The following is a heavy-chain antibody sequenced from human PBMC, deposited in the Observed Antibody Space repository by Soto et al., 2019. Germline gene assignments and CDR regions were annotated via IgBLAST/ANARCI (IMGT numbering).Heavy chain of an antibody. CDR2: ISAYNGNT. Sequence: QVQLVQSGAEVKKPGASVKVSCKASGYTFTSYGISWVRQAPGQGLEWMGWISAYNGNTNYAQKLQGRVPMTTDTSTSTAYMELRSLRSDDTAVYYCARETRDCSSTSCYTIAEYSQHWGQGTLVTVSS. D-gene: IGHD2-2*02. CDR1: GYTFTSYG. CDR3: ARETRDCSSTSCYTIAEYSQH. V-gene: IGHV1-18*01. J-gene: IGHJ1*01.